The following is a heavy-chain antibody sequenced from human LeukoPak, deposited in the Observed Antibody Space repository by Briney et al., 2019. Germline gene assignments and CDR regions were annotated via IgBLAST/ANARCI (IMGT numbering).Heavy chain of an antibody. Sequence: GGSLRLSCAASGFTFSSDWMSWVRQAPGKGLEWVANIKQDGSEKYYVDSVKGRFTISRDNAKNSLYLQMNSLRAEDTAVYYCASDREYYYGSGSFDYWGQGTLVTVSS. J-gene: IGHJ4*02. V-gene: IGHV3-7*04. D-gene: IGHD3-10*01. CDR2: IKQDGSEK. CDR1: GFTFSSDW. CDR3: ASDREYYYGSGSFDY.